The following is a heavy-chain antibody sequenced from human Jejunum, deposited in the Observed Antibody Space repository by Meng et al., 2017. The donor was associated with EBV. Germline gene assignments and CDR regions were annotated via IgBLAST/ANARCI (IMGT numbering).Heavy chain of an antibody. CDR2: TIYRSMWYN. Sequence: QLLLQPSGPGLVNPPQAPSPPLALAGDSVFSNSADWNWIRQPPSRGLEWLGRTIYRSMWYNHHALSVESRITINADPSKIQFSLQLNSVTPEDTSVYSCTTTSTTGFFDYWGQGTLVTVSS. J-gene: IGHJ4*02. CDR3: TTTSTTGFFDY. CDR1: GDSVFSNSAD. V-gene: IGHV6-1*01. D-gene: IGHD1-1*01.